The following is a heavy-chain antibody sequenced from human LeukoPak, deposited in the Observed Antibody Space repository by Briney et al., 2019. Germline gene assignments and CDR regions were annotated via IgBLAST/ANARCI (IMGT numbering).Heavy chain of an antibody. D-gene: IGHD4-17*01. CDR1: GYIFAHNG. CDR3: ARDYGEDYYYYGMDV. Sequence: ASVKVSCKTSGYIFAHNGISWVRQAPGQGPEWMGWISAYNGDTNYAQNFQGRVTMTRDTSTSTVYMELRSLRSDDTAVYYCARDYGEDYYYYGMDVWGQGTTVTVSS. J-gene: IGHJ6*02. CDR2: ISAYNGDT. V-gene: IGHV1-18*01.